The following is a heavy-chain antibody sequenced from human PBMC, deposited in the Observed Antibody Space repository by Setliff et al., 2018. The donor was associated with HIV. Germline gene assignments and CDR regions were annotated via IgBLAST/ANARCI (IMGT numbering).Heavy chain of an antibody. CDR1: GGSFSGHQ. J-gene: IGHJ5*02. V-gene: IGHV4-34*01. Sequence: PSETLSLTCTVYGGSFSGHQWSWIRQPPGKGLEWIGEINHSEDTNYNSFLKSRVTISVDTSKNQFSLKLSSVTAADTAVYYCGRASVVAATSWFDPWGQGTLVTVSS. CDR3: GRASVVAATSWFDP. CDR2: INHSEDT. D-gene: IGHD2-15*01.